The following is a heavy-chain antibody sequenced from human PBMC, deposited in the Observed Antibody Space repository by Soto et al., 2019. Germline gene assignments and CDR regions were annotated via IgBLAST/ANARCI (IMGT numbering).Heavy chain of an antibody. Sequence: SETLSLTCTVSGGSISSYYWSWIRQPPGKGLEWIGYIYYSGSTNYNPSLKSRVTISVDTSKNQFSLRLSSVTAADTAVYYCARSGYSRNRYYFDYWGQGTLVTVSS. V-gene: IGHV4-59*01. J-gene: IGHJ4*02. CDR3: ARSGYSRNRYYFDY. D-gene: IGHD6-13*01. CDR1: GGSISSYY. CDR2: IYYSGST.